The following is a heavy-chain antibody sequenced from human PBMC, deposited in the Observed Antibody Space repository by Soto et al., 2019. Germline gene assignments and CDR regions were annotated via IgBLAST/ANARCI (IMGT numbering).Heavy chain of an antibody. J-gene: IGHJ4*02. CDR1: GGTFGSHG. Sequence: SVKVSCKASGGTFGSHGIAWVRQAPGQGLEWMGGFIAMLGTPTYAKRVQGRATITADESLTSSYLELRSLRSEDTAMYFCARGAMANFDYWGQGTVVTVSS. CDR2: FIAMLGTP. CDR3: ARGAMANFDY. V-gene: IGHV1-69*13. D-gene: IGHD5-18*01.